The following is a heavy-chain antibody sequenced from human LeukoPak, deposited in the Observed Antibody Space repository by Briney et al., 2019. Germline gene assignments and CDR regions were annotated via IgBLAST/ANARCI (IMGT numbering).Heavy chain of an antibody. V-gene: IGHV1-46*01. CDR3: ATVTVTLRFLEWPNGY. D-gene: IGHD3-3*01. CDR2: INPSGGST. Sequence: GASVKVSCKASGYTFTSYYMHWVRQAPGQGLEWMGIINPSGGSTSYAQKFQGRVTMTEDTSTDTAHMELSSLRSEDTAVYYCATVTVTLRFLEWPNGYWGQGTLVTVSS. CDR1: GYTFTSYY. J-gene: IGHJ4*02.